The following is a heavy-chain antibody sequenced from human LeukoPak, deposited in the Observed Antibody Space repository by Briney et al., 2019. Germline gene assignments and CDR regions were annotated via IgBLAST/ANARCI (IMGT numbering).Heavy chain of an antibody. Sequence: GGSLRLSCAASGFTFSRYWMSWVRQAPGKGLEWVANIKQDGSEKYYVDSVKGRFTISGDNAKNSLDLQMNSLRAEDTAVYFCARDYDILTAYHASFDFWGQGTLVTVSS. CDR1: GFTFSRYW. V-gene: IGHV3-7*01. J-gene: IGHJ4*02. D-gene: IGHD3-9*01. CDR3: ARDYDILTAYHASFDF. CDR2: IKQDGSEK.